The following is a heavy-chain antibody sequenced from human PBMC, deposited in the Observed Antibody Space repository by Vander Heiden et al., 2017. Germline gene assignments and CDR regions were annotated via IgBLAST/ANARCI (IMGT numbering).Heavy chain of an antibody. D-gene: IGHD5-18*01. J-gene: IGHJ4*02. V-gene: IGHV3-23*01. Sequence: EVQLLVSGGGLVQPGGSLRLPCAASGFTFRSSAARWVRQAPGKGLEWVSAISGSGTSTYYADSVKGRFTVSRDNSKSTLYLQMNSLRAEDTAVYYCAKGGVDTATDFDYWGQGTLVTVSS. CDR2: ISGSGTST. CDR3: AKGGVDTATDFDY. CDR1: GFTFRSSA.